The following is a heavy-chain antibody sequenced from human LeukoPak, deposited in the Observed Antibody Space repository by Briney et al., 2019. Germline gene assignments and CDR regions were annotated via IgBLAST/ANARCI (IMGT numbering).Heavy chain of an antibody. J-gene: IGHJ4*02. Sequence: PGGSLRLSCAASGFTFSTYAMSWVRQAPGKGLEWVAAISDSGGYTYYADSVKGRFTISRDNSKNTLYLQMSSLRAEDTAVYYCVLRDGYNSGFDYWGQGTLVTVSS. V-gene: IGHV3-23*01. D-gene: IGHD5-24*01. CDR3: VLRDGYNSGFDY. CDR1: GFTFSTYA. CDR2: ISDSGGYT.